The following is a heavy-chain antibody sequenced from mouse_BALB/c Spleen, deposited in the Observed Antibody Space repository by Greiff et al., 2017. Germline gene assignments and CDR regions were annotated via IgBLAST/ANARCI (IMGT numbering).Heavy chain of an antibody. CDR2: IWSGGST. CDR3: ARKGKLYYYGSRTNYYAMDY. J-gene: IGHJ4*01. D-gene: IGHD1-1*01. CDR1: GFSLTSYG. Sequence: QVQLQQSGPGLVQPSQSLSITCTVSGFSLTSYGVHWVRQSPGKGLEWLGVIWSGGSTDYNAAFISRLSISKDNSKSQVFFKMNSLQANDTAIYYCARKGKLYYYGSRTNYYAMDYWGQGASVTVSS. V-gene: IGHV2-2*02.